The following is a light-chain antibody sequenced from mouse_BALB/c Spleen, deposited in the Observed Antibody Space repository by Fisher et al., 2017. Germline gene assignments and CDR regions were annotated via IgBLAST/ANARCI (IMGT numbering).Light chain of an antibody. J-gene: IGKJ5*01. CDR2: YAS. CDR1: QSISNY. CDR3: QNGHSFPLT. V-gene: IGKV5-39*01. Sequence: DIMITQSPATLSVTPGDRVSLSCRASQSISNYLHWYQQKSHESPRFLIKYASQSISGIPSRFSGSGSGTDFTLSINSVEPEDVGVYYCQNGHSFPLTFGAGTKLELK.